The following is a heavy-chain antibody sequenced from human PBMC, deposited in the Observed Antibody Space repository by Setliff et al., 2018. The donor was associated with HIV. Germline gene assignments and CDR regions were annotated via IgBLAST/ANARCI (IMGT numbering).Heavy chain of an antibody. CDR1: GFTFTTYS. Sequence: GGSLRLSCADSGFTFTTYSMNWVRQAPGKGLEWVSSISSSSTYIDYADSVKSRFTISRDNAKNSLYLQMNSLRAEDTAVYYCATGYFYDSSGYKHWGQGTLVTVSS. J-gene: IGHJ4*02. V-gene: IGHV3-21*01. CDR3: ATGYFYDSSGYKH. D-gene: IGHD3-22*01. CDR2: ISSSSTYI.